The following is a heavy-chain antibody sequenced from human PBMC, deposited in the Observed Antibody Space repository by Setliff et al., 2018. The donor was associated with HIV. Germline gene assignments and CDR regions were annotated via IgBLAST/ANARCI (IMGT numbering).Heavy chain of an antibody. CDR3: ARGRYFRDISDSLFDF. Sequence: SETLSLTCSASGGSISTNYYYWSWIRQHPGKGLEWIGYIYNSGTTFYNPSLESRLIMSVDPSKNQFSLKLTSVTAADTAVYYCARGRYFRDISDSLFDFWGQGTLVTVSS. CDR1: GGSISTNYYY. V-gene: IGHV4-31*03. CDR2: IYNSGTT. D-gene: IGHD2-21*01. J-gene: IGHJ4*02.